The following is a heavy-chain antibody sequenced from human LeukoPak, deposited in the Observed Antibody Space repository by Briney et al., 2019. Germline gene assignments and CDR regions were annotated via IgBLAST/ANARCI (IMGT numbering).Heavy chain of an antibody. J-gene: IGHJ4*02. CDR3: AKWGCSGSSCYPFAY. Sequence: PGGSLRLSCAASEFTFSGYAMNWVRQAPGKGLEWVSAISGSGGSTYYADSVKGRFTISRDTSKNTLYLQMNSLRAEDTAVYYCAKWGCSGSSCYPFAYWGQGTRVTVSS. CDR2: ISGSGGST. CDR1: EFTFSGYA. V-gene: IGHV3-23*01. D-gene: IGHD2-15*01.